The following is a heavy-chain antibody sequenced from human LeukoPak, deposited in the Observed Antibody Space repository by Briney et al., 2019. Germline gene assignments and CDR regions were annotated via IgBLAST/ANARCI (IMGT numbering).Heavy chain of an antibody. CDR3: ARVDILTGYTFGY. V-gene: IGHV4-59*01. CDR1: GGSISSYY. CDR2: IYYSGST. Sequence: PSETLSLTCTVSGGSISSYYWSWIRQPPGKGLEWIGYIYYSGSTNYNPSLKSRVTISVDTSKNQFSLKLSSVTAADTAVYYCARVDILTGYTFGYWGQGTLVTVSS. D-gene: IGHD3-9*01. J-gene: IGHJ4*02.